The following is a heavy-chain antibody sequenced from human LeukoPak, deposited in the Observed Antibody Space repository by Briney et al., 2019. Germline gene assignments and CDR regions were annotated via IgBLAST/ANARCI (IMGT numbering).Heavy chain of an antibody. CDR1: GFTFNRYW. Sequence: GGSLRLSCAASGFTFNRYWMSWVRQAPGKGLEWVANIKQDGSEEYYVDSVKGRFTLSRDNAKNSLYLQMHSLRAEDTAIYYCARVGYYGSGSYAVDYWGQGTLVTVSS. V-gene: IGHV3-7*01. CDR3: ARVGYYGSGSYAVDY. CDR2: IKQDGSEE. D-gene: IGHD3-10*01. J-gene: IGHJ4*02.